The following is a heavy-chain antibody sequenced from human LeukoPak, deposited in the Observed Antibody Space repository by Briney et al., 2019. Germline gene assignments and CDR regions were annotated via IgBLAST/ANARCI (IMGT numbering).Heavy chain of an antibody. CDR2: IYTSGST. Sequence: SETLSLTCTVSGGSISRGSYYWSWIRQPARKGLEWIGRIYTSGSTNYNPSLKSRVTISVDTSKNQFSLKLSSVTAADTAVYYCARVPPLIVVVPAAHNDAFDIWGQGTMVTVSS. J-gene: IGHJ3*02. CDR1: GGSISRGSYY. D-gene: IGHD2-2*01. V-gene: IGHV4-61*02. CDR3: ARVPPLIVVVPAAHNDAFDI.